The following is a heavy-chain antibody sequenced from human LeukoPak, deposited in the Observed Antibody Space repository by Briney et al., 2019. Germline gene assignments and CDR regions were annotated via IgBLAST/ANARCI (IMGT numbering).Heavy chain of an antibody. J-gene: IGHJ4*02. CDR1: GFTFSTYE. V-gene: IGHV3-48*03. CDR2: ISTGGSII. CDR3: ATAYSGYYTYYFDY. Sequence: GGSLRLSCAASGFTFSTYEMNWVRQAPGKGVEWVSYISTGGSIIYYADSAKGRFTISRDNAQNSLYLQMTSLRAEDTAVYYCATAYSGYYTYYFDYWGQGTLVTVSS. D-gene: IGHD3-22*01.